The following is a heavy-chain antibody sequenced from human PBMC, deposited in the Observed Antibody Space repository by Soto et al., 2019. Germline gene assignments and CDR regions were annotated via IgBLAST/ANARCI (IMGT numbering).Heavy chain of an antibody. J-gene: IGHJ4*02. D-gene: IGHD3-10*01. V-gene: IGHV4-59*08. CDR1: GGSINNYY. CDR2: IYYSGNT. Sequence: SETLSLTCTVSGGSINNYYWSWIRQPPGKGLEWIGYIYYSGNTNYNPSFKSRVTISVDTSKNQFSLKVNSVTAADTAIYYCARHGSSRSNFDYWGQGALVTVSS. CDR3: ARHGSSRSNFDY.